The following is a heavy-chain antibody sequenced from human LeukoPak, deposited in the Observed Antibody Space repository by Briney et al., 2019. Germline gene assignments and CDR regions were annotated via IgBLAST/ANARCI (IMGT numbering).Heavy chain of an antibody. J-gene: IGHJ1*01. CDR2: INPSGGST. V-gene: IGHV1-46*01. CDR1: GYTFSSFY. D-gene: IGHD6-13*01. Sequence: ASVKVSCKASGYTFSSFYMHWVRQAPGQGLEWMGIINPSGGSTRYAQKFQGRVTMTRDTSTSTVYMELGSLRSEDTAVYYCARGTGIAAAVTSLFQYWGQGTLVTVSS. CDR3: ARGTGIAAAVTSLFQY.